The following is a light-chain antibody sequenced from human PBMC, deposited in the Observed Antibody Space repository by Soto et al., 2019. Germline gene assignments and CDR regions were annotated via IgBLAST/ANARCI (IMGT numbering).Light chain of an antibody. CDR3: QKYSSVPV. Sequence: DIQMTQSPPSLCASVGDRVTITCRASQDIRNFVAWYQQKPGKAPKLLIYAASTLQSGVPSRFSGSGSGTEFTLTINSLQPEDVATYSCQKYSSVPVFGPGTKVEIK. V-gene: IGKV1-27*01. CDR1: QDIRNF. CDR2: AAS. J-gene: IGKJ3*01.